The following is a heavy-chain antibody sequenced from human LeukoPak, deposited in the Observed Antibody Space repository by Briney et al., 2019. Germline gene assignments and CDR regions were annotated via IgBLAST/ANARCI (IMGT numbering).Heavy chain of an antibody. CDR1: GFIFSNAW. J-gene: IGHJ6*03. CDR3: TTLIWSGYRKNYYYYMDV. D-gene: IGHD3-3*01. V-gene: IGHV3-15*01. CDR2: IKSKTDGGTT. Sequence: KPGGSLRLSYAASGFIFSNAWMSWVRQAPGKGLEWVGRIKSKTDGGTTDYAAPVKGRFTISSDDSKNTLYLQMNSLKTEDTAVYYCTTLIWSGYRKNYYYYMDVWGKGTTVTVSS.